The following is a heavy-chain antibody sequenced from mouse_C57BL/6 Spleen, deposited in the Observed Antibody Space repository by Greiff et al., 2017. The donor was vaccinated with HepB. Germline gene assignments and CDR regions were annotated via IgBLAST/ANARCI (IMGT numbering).Heavy chain of an antibody. CDR1: GYTFTSYW. CDR2: IDPSDSYT. D-gene: IGHD2-5*01. V-gene: IGHV1-50*01. CDR3: ARYGGSNQGYWYFDV. Sequence: QVQLQQPGAELVKPGASVKLSCKASGYTFTSYWMQWVKQRPGQGLEWIGEIDPSDSYTNYNQKFKGKATLTVDTSSSTAYIQLSSLTSEDSAVYYCARYGGSNQGYWYFDVWGTGTTVTISS. J-gene: IGHJ1*03.